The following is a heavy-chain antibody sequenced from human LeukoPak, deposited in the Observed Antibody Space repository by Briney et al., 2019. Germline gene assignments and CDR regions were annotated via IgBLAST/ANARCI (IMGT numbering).Heavy chain of an antibody. CDR2: ISSSGSTI. J-gene: IGHJ6*02. CDR3: ARELVPTLEDYYYGMDV. V-gene: IGHV3-11*01. D-gene: IGHD3-3*02. CDR1: GFTFSDYY. Sequence: PGGSLRLSCAASGFTFSDYYMSWIRQAPGKGLEWVSYISSSGSTIYYADSVKGRLTISRDNAKNSLYLQMNSLRAEDTAVYYCARELVPTLEDYYYGMDVWGQGTTVTVSS.